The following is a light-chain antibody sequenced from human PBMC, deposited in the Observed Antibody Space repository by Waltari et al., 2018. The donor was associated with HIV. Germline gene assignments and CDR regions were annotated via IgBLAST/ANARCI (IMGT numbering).Light chain of an antibody. CDR2: WAS. Sequence: DIVMTQSPDSLALSLGDGATINCKSSQTIFYRSKNKNYLAWYQQRPGQTPKLLIYWASTRDSGVPDRFSGSGSGTDFTLTISNLQSEDVAIYFCQQYYSNPPTFGQGTKVEVK. V-gene: IGKV4-1*01. CDR3: QQYYSNPPT. CDR1: QTIFYRSKNKNY. J-gene: IGKJ1*01.